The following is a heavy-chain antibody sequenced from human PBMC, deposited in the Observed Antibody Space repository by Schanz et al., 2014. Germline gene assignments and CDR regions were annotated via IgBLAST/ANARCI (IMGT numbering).Heavy chain of an antibody. CDR3: ARARYTGYDCSGY. V-gene: IGHV1-2*02. CDR2: IDPNGGAT. Sequence: QVQLLQSGAEVKKPGASVKVSCKASGYTFTGYYMHWVRQAPGQGLEWVGWIDPNGGATNHAQMLQGRVTLTSDTSISTAFMELSGLTSDDTATYFCARARYTGYDCSGYWGQGTLLIVSS. J-gene: IGHJ4*02. CDR1: GYTFTGYY. D-gene: IGHD5-12*01.